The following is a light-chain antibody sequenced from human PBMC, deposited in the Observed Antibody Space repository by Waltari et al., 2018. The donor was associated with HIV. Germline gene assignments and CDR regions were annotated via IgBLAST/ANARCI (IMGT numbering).Light chain of an antibody. CDR2: VVS. Sequence: QSALPPPPSASGSLAKSATIASTGPSSDIGAYDPVPSFQQHPRSSPKPWLYVVSRRPSPVSDRFSGSRSGSTAFLTVAGLQPDDEATYFCSSYGDSLRVLFGGGTNVTVL. CDR3: SSYGDSLRVL. V-gene: IGLV2-8*01. J-gene: IGLJ3*02. CDR1: SSDIGAYDP.